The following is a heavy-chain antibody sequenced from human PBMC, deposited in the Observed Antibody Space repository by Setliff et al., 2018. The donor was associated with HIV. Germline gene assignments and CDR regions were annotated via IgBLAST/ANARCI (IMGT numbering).Heavy chain of an antibody. CDR3: ARVSQYSSSWYVRWFDP. Sequence: ASVKVSCKASGYTFTGYYIHWVRQAPGRGLEWMGWINPNSGGTNYAQKFQGRVTMTRDTSISTAYMEVSRLRSDDTAVYYCARVSQYSSSWYVRWFDPWGQGTLVTVSS. J-gene: IGHJ5*02. CDR2: INPNSGGT. V-gene: IGHV1-2*02. CDR1: GYTFTGYY. D-gene: IGHD6-13*01.